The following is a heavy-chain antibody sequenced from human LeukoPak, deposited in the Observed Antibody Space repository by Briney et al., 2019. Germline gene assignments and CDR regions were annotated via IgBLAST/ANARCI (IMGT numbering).Heavy chain of an antibody. CDR1: GGTFSSYA. CDR3: ARDSDPGDTYGLLGIDS. J-gene: IGHJ4*02. D-gene: IGHD5-18*01. CDR2: IIPIFGTA. V-gene: IGHV1-69*13. Sequence: GASVKVSCKASGGTFSSYAISWVRQAPGQGLEWMGGIIPIFGTANYAQKFQGRVTITADESTSTAYMGLSSLRSDDTAVYYCARDSDPGDTYGLLGIDSWGQGTLVTVSS.